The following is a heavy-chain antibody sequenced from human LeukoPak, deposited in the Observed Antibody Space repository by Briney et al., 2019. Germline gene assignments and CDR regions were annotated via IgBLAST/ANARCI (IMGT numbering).Heavy chain of an antibody. CDR3: GRGEQWLDY. Sequence: GGSLRLSCAASGFTFSSYAMHWVRQAPGKGLEYVSAISSNGGSTYYANSVKGRFTISRDNSKNTLYLQMGSLRAEDMAVYYCGRGEQWLDYWGQGTLVTVSS. D-gene: IGHD6-19*01. CDR2: ISSNGGST. J-gene: IGHJ4*02. V-gene: IGHV3-64*01. CDR1: GFTFSSYA.